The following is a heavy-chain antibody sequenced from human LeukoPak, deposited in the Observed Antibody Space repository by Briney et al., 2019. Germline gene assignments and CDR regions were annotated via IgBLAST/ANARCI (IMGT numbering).Heavy chain of an antibody. CDR2: IIPIFGTA. J-gene: IGHJ4*02. Sequence: SVKVSCKASGGTFSSYAISWVRQAPGQGLEWMGRIIPIFGTANYTQKFQGRVTITTDESTSTAYMELSSLRSEDTAVYYCARALPYGDPADYWGQGTLVTVSS. D-gene: IGHD4-17*01. V-gene: IGHV1-69*05. CDR1: GGTFSSYA. CDR3: ARALPYGDPADY.